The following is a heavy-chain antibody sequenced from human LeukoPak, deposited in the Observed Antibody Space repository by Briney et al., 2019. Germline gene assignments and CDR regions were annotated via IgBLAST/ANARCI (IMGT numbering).Heavy chain of an antibody. Sequence: PGGSLRLSCAASGFTFSSYEMNWVRQAPGKGLEWVSYIGSGGRTIYYADSVKGRFTISRGNAKNSLYLQMNSLRAEDTAVYYCAREADDYASYFDYWGQGTLVTVSS. CDR1: GFTFSSYE. J-gene: IGHJ4*02. V-gene: IGHV3-48*03. CDR3: AREADDYASYFDY. D-gene: IGHD4-17*01. CDR2: IGSGGRTI.